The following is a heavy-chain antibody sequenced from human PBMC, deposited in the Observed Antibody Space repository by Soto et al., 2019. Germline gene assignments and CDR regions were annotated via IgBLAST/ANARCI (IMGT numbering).Heavy chain of an antibody. D-gene: IGHD4-4*01. CDR1: GVSICSYA. CDR2: ISGSGGST. J-gene: IGHJ4*02. V-gene: IGHV3-23*01. Sequence: SCRAAGVSICSYAMRRVSKTQGKGLEWVSAISGSGGSTYYADSAKGRFTISRDNSKNTLYLQMNSLRAEDTAVYYCAKDRGNYGESLDYWGQGTLVT. CDR3: AKDRGNYGESLDY.